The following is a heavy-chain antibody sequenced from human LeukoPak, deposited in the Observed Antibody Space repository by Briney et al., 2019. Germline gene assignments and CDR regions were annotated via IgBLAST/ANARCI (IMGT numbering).Heavy chain of an antibody. V-gene: IGHV3-21*01. CDR2: ISSSSSYI. J-gene: IGHJ4*02. CDR3: ARGTDGYNYDQTYYFGY. CDR1: GFTFSSYS. Sequence: PGGSLRLSCAASGFTFSSYSMNWVRQAPGKGLEWVSSISSSSSYIYYADSAKGRFTISRDNDKNSLYLQMNSLRAEDTAVYYCARGTDGYNYDQTYYFGYWGQGTLVTVSS. D-gene: IGHD5-24*01.